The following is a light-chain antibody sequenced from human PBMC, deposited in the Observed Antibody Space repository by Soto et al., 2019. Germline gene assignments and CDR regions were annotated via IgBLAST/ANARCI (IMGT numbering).Light chain of an antibody. CDR3: NSYTSSSTMV. V-gene: IGLV2-14*01. CDR2: DVN. J-gene: IGLJ2*01. CDR1: SSDVGDYNY. Sequence: QSVLTQPASVSGSPGQSITISCTGTSSDVGDYNYVSWYQHHPGKAPKLMIYDVNNRPSGVSNRFSGSKSGNTASLTISGLQAEDEADYYCNSYTSSSTMVFGGGTKVTVL.